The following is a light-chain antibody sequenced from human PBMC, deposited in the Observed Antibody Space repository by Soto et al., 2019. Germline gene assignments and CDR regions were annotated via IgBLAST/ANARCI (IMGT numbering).Light chain of an antibody. CDR3: SSYTSTAPYV. J-gene: IGLJ1*01. V-gene: IGLV2-14*03. Sequence: QSALTQPASVSGSPGQSITISCTGTSSDIGGYNYVSWYQQHPGKAPKLIINYVTNRPSGVSNRFSGSKSGNTASLTISGLQADDEGDYYCSSYTSTAPYVFGTGTKLTVL. CDR1: SSDIGGYNY. CDR2: YVT.